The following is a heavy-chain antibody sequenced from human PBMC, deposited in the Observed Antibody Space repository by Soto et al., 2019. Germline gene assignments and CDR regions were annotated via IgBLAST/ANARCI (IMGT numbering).Heavy chain of an antibody. CDR2: ISYDGSNK. Sequence: WGSLSLSCAASGFTFISYGMDGVRQAPGKGLEWVAVISYDGSNKYYADSVKGRFTISRDNSKNTLYVQMNSLRAEDTAVYYCAKDQYYSDSSGSDYWGQGTLVTVSS. J-gene: IGHJ4*02. CDR3: AKDQYYSDSSGSDY. D-gene: IGHD3-22*01. CDR1: GFTFISYG. V-gene: IGHV3-30*18.